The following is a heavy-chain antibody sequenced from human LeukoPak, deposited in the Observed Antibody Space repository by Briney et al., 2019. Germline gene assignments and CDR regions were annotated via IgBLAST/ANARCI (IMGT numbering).Heavy chain of an antibody. CDR3: VRDYAHAFDI. J-gene: IGHJ3*02. CDR2: ISYDGSNK. Sequence: GGSLRLSCAASGFTFSSYAMHWVRQAPGKGLEWVAVISYDGSNKYYADSVKGRFTISRDNARNSLDLQMNSLRAEDTAVYYCVRDYAHAFDIWGQGTMVTVSS. CDR1: GFTFSSYA. V-gene: IGHV3-30-3*01. D-gene: IGHD2-2*01.